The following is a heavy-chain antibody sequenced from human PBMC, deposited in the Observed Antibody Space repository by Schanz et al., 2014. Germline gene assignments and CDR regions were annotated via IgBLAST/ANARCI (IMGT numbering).Heavy chain of an antibody. D-gene: IGHD5-12*01. CDR3: ARDEGKDGYNLAFDV. J-gene: IGHJ3*01. Sequence: QVQLLESGGGLVQPGGSLRLSCAASGFTFSDYYMTWIRQAPGKGLEWVSYISNSGSTIYYADSVKGRFTISRDNAKNSLYLQMNSLRVEDTAIYYCARDEGKDGYNLAFDVWGQGTLVTVSS. V-gene: IGHV3-11*01. CDR2: ISNSGSTI. CDR1: GFTFSDYY.